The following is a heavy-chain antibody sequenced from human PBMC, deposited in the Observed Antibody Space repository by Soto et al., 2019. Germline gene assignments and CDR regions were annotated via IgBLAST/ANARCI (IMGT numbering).Heavy chain of an antibody. CDR3: ARIYRPELGVYYFDF. V-gene: IGHV2-26*01. D-gene: IGHD3-10*01. Sequence: QVTLKESGPVLVKPTETLTLTCTVSGFSLSNANVGVTWIRQPPGKALEWLAHIFSDDEKSSNPSLKRKVTISKHTSESQVVLTMTNMDPVDTATYYCARIYRPELGVYYFDFWGQGALVTVSS. CDR2: IFSDDEK. CDR1: GFSLSNANVG. J-gene: IGHJ4*02.